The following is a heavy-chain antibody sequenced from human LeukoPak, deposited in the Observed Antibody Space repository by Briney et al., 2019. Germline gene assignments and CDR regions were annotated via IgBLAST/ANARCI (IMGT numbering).Heavy chain of an antibody. CDR1: GYTFTSYY. CDR3: ARTMSGSYLSDLYT. V-gene: IGHV1-46*01. Sequence: GASVKVSCKASGYTFTSYYMHWVRQAPGEGLEWMGIINPTGGSTSYAQKFQGRVTMTRDTSTNTIYMELSSLRASDTAMYYCARTMSGSYLSDLYTWGQGTLVSVSS. D-gene: IGHD3-10*01. CDR2: INPTGGST. J-gene: IGHJ4*02.